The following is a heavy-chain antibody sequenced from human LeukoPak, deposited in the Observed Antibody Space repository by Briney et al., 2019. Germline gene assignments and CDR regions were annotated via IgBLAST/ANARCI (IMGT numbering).Heavy chain of an antibody. J-gene: IGHJ4*02. CDR3: ATISETAMITM. CDR2: IYTTGTTT. V-gene: IGHV4-61*02. D-gene: IGHD5-18*01. Sequence: PSETLSLTFTVSGVSISSGNYYWTWLRQPAGKGLEWIGRIYTTGTTTNYNPSLKSRVSISVDTSKNLFSLRLASVTAADTAVYFCATISETAMITMWGQGTLVTVSS. CDR1: GVSISSGNYY.